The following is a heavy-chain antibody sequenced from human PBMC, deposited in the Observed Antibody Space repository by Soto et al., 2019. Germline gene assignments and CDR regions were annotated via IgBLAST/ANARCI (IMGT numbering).Heavy chain of an antibody. CDR2: ISSDGKNQ. CDR3: VKERGVLDAFDI. J-gene: IGHJ3*02. D-gene: IGHD3-10*01. Sequence: QVQLVESGGGVVQPGRSLRLSCAASGFTSSSFVIHWVRQAPGKGLEWLAVISSDGKNQYYADSVKGRFTISRDNSKNTLYLQVNSLRAEDTAVYFCVKERGVLDAFDIWGQGTMVTVSS. CDR1: GFTSSSFV. V-gene: IGHV3-30*18.